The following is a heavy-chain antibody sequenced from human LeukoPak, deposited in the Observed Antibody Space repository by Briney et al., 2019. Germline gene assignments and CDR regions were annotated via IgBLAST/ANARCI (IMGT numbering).Heavy chain of an antibody. J-gene: IGHJ4*02. D-gene: IGHD3-16*01. CDR2: IKQDGSEK. CDR1: GFTFSSHW. V-gene: IGHV3-7*01. Sequence: PGGSLRLSCAASGFTFSSHWMSWVRQAPGKGLEWVTNIKQDGSEKYYVDSVKGRFTISRDNAKNSLYLQMNSLRAEDTAVYYCARDRSTLGYWGQGTLVTVSS. CDR3: ARDRSTLGY.